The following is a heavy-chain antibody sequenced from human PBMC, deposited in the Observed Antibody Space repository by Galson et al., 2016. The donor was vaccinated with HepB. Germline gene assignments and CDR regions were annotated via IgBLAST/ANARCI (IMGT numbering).Heavy chain of an antibody. CDR2: TYYRSKWYN. J-gene: IGHJ6*02. D-gene: IGHD6-6*01. CDR3: ARQDLDSSSSWRYYYYGMDV. V-gene: IGHV6-1*01. CDR1: GDSVSSNSAA. Sequence: CAISGDSVSSNSAAWNWIRQSPSRGLEWLGRTYYRSKWYNDYAVSVKSRITINPDTSKNQFSLQLNSVTPEDTAVYYCARQDLDSSSSWRYYYYGMDVWGQGTTVTVSS.